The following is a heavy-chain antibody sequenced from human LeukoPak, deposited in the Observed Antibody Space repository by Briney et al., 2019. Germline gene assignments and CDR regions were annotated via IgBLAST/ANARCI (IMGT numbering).Heavy chain of an antibody. Sequence: ASVKVSCKASGYTFTSYALHWVRQAPGQSLEWMGWIHVGNGNTNYSQTFRGRISISRDTFASTAYMELSTLRSEDTAVYYCARGETKVDIVVVIAGGRNYYGMDVWGQGTTVTVSS. D-gene: IGHD2-15*01. J-gene: IGHJ6*02. CDR3: ARGETKVDIVVVIAGGRNYYGMDV. CDR1: GYTFTSYA. V-gene: IGHV1-3*01. CDR2: IHVGNGNT.